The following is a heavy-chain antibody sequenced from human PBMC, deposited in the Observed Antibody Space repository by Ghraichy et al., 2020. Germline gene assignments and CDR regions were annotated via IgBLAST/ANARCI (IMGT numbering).Heavy chain of an antibody. V-gene: IGHV3-7*03. D-gene: IGHD3-22*01. J-gene: IGHJ4*02. CDR2: INHDESEK. CDR1: GFTFSDYW. CDR3: ARGHYDNSGVFDY. Sequence: GGSLRLSCAASGFTFSDYWLSWVRQAPGKGLEWVANINHDESEKYYVDSVKGRFTVSRDNAKNSLYLQMTSLRAEDTAVYYCARGHYDNSGVFDYWGQGTLVTVSS.